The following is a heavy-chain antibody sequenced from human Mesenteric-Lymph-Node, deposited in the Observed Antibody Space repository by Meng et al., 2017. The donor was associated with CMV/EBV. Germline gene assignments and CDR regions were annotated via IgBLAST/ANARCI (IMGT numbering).Heavy chain of an antibody. J-gene: IGHJ4*02. V-gene: IGHV1-69*05. CDR3: ARDIQYIYDY. Sequence: SVKVSCKASGGTFSSYAISWVRQAPGQGLEWMGGIIPIFGTANYAQKFQGRVTLTTDTSTGTAYMELRNLRSDDTAVYYCARDIQYIYDYWGQGVLVTVSS. CDR1: GGTFSSYA. D-gene: IGHD2-21*01. CDR2: IIPIFGTA.